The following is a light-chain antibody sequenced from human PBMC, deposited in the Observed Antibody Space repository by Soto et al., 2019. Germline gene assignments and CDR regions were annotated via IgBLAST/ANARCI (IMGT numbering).Light chain of an antibody. CDR2: EVS. J-gene: IGLJ2*01. V-gene: IGLV2-8*01. Sequence: QSVLTQPPSASGSPGQSVTISCTGTSSDVGGYNYVSWYQQHPGKAPKLMIYEVSTRPSGVPDRFSGSKSGNTASLTVSGLQAEDEADYYCSSYAGSNNLKVFGGGTKLTVL. CDR1: SSDVGGYNY. CDR3: SSYAGSNNLKV.